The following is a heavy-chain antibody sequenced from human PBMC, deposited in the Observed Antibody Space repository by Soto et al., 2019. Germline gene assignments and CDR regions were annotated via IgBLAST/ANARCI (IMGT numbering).Heavy chain of an antibody. CDR3: ARDLVVVALGGMDV. CDR1: GFTFSSYA. J-gene: IGHJ6*02. V-gene: IGHV3-30-3*01. Sequence: QVQLVESGGGVVQPGRSLRLSCAASGFTFSSYAMHWVRQAPGKGLEWVAVISYDGSNKYYADSVKGRFTISRDNSKNTLYLQMNSLRAEDTAVYYCARDLVVVALGGMDVWGQGTTVTVSS. D-gene: IGHD2-15*01. CDR2: ISYDGSNK.